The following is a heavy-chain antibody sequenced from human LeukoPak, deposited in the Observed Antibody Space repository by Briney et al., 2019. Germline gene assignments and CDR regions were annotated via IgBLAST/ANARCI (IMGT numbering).Heavy chain of an antibody. CDR3: ARDSAGDPGVYAI. Sequence: SETLSLTCTVSGGSISSFYWSWIRQPPGKGLEWIGYIYYSGITKYNPSLKSRVTISVDTSKNQFSLKLSSVAAADTAVYYCARDSAGDPGVYAIWGQGTLVTASS. CDR1: GGSISSFY. J-gene: IGHJ3*02. V-gene: IGHV4-59*12. D-gene: IGHD7-27*01. CDR2: IYYSGIT.